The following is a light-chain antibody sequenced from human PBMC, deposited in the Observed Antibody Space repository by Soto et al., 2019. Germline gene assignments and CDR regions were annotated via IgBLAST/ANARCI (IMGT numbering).Light chain of an antibody. CDR1: SSDVGGHYY. CDR2: EVS. CDR3: SSYAGSNTVA. Sequence: QSVLTQPPSASGSPGQSVTISCTGTSSDVGGHYYVSWYQQHPDKAPKLMIYEVSKRPSGVPDRFSGSKSGNTASLTVSGLQAEDEADYYCSSYAGSNTVAFGGGTKVTVL. J-gene: IGLJ2*01. V-gene: IGLV2-8*01.